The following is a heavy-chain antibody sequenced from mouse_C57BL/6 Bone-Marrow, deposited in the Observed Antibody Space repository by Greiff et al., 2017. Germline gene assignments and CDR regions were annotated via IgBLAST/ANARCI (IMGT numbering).Heavy chain of an antibody. CDR3: ARRPPHYYGSSYYAMDY. CDR1: GFTFSDYY. CDR2: ISNGGGST. D-gene: IGHD1-1*01. V-gene: IGHV5-12*01. Sequence: EVQLVESGGGLVQPGGSLKLSCAASGFTFSDYYMYWVRQTPEKRLEWVAYISNGGGSTYYPDTVKGRFTISRDNAKNTLYLQMSRLKSEDTAMYYCARRPPHYYGSSYYAMDYWGQGTSVTVSS. J-gene: IGHJ4*01.